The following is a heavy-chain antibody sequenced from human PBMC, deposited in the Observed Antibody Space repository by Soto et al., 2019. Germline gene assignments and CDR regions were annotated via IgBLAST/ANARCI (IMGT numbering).Heavy chain of an antibody. CDR1: GGSFSGYY. J-gene: IGHJ5*02. CDR3: ARERGLRGNWFDP. V-gene: IGHV4-34*01. D-gene: IGHD4-17*01. CDR2: INHSGST. Sequence: SETLSLTCAVYGGSFSGYYWSWIRQPPGKGLEWIGEINHSGSTNYNPSLKSRVTISVDTSKNQFSLKLSSVTAADTAVYYCARERGLRGNWFDPWGQGTLGTVSS.